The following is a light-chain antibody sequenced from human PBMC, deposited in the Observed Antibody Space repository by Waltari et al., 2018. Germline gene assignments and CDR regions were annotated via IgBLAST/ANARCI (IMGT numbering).Light chain of an antibody. CDR2: LGS. CDR1: QSLRHLNGYNY. CDR3: MQARQTPFT. V-gene: IGKV2-28*01. J-gene: IGKJ2*01. Sequence: EIVMTQTPLSLSVTPGQPASISCKSSQSLRHLNGYNYLDWYLQKTGQSPKLLIYLGSSRASGVPGRFTGSGSGTDFTLLISRVEADDVGVYYCMQARQTPFTFGQGTKLEI.